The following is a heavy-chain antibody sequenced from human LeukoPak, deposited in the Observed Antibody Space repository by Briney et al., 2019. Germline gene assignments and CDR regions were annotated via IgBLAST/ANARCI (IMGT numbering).Heavy chain of an antibody. Sequence: GVSVKVTCKASGGTFSSYAISWVRQAPGQGLEWMGGIIPIFGTANYAQKFQGRVTITADESTSTAYMELSSLRSEDTAVYYCAREPLVIHTEKNYYYYGMDVWGQGTTVTVSS. V-gene: IGHV1-69*01. J-gene: IGHJ6*02. CDR2: IIPIFGTA. CDR1: GGTFSSYA. D-gene: IGHD3-9*01. CDR3: AREPLVIHTEKNYYYYGMDV.